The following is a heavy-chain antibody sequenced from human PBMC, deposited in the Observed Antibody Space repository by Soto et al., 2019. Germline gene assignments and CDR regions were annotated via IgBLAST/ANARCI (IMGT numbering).Heavy chain of an antibody. CDR3: ARVVGLSGSPYSSDY. D-gene: IGHD6-19*01. Sequence: SETLSLTCTVSGGSISSYYWSWIRQPPGKGLEWIGYIYYSGSTNYNPSLKSRVTISVDTSKNQFSLKLSSVTAADTAVYYCARVVGLSGSPYSSDYWGQGPLVTLSS. CDR2: IYYSGST. V-gene: IGHV4-59*01. CDR1: GGSISSYY. J-gene: IGHJ4*02.